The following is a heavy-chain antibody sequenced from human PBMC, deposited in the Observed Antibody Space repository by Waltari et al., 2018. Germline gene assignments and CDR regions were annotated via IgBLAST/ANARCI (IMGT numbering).Heavy chain of an antibody. Sequence: EVQLVESGGAVVQPGGSLRLSCTASGFTFGGYTLHWVRQLPGKGLEWVAVINWDGSTTHYADSVKGRFTVSRDNSKNSLYLHMNSLRREDTALYYCAKTMTTWTFDYWGQGTQVTVSS. D-gene: IGHD4-17*01. CDR3: AKTMTTWTFDY. V-gene: IGHV3-43*01. J-gene: IGHJ4*02. CDR2: INWDGSTT. CDR1: GFTFGGYT.